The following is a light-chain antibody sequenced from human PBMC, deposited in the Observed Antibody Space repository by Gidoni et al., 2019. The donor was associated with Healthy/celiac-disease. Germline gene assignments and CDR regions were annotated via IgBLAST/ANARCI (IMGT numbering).Light chain of an antibody. V-gene: IGKV1-39*01. J-gene: IGKJ5*01. CDR1: QSISSY. CDR2: AAS. CDR3: QQSYSTPIT. Sequence: DIQMTQSPSSLSASVGDRVTITCRASQSISSYLNWYQQKPGKAPQLLIYAASSLQSGVPSRFSCSGSGTDFTLTISSLQPEDFATYYCQQSYSTPITFGQGTRLEIK.